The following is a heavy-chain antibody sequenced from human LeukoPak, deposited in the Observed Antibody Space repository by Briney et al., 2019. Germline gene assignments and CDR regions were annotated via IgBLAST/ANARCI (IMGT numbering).Heavy chain of an antibody. Sequence: PSETLSLTCTVSGGSISSYYWSWIRQPPGKGLEWLGYIYYSGSTNYNPPLKSRVTISVDTSKNQFSLKLSSVTAADTAVYYCARDSYIGHDYWGQGTLVTVSS. CDR1: GGSISSYY. CDR2: IYYSGST. D-gene: IGHD3-10*01. V-gene: IGHV4-59*01. CDR3: ARDSYIGHDY. J-gene: IGHJ4*02.